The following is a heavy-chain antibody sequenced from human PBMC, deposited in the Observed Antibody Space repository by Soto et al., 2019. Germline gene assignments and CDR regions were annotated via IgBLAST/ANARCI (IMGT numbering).Heavy chain of an antibody. V-gene: IGHV4-30-4*01. CDR1: GGSISSGDYY. CDR2: IYYSGST. Sequence: KPSETLSLTCTVSGGSISSGDYYWSWIRQPPGKGLEWIGYIYYSGSTYYNPSLKSRVTISVDTSKNQFSLKLSSVTAADTAVYYCARHAPIRARAFDIWGQGTMVTVSS. CDR3: ARHAPIRARAFDI. J-gene: IGHJ3*02.